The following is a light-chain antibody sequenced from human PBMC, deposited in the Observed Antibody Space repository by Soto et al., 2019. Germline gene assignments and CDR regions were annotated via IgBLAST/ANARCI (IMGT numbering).Light chain of an antibody. CDR1: SSNIGGAYD. V-gene: IGLV1-40*01. Sequence: QSVLTQPPSVSGAPGQRVTISCTGSSSNIGGAYDVHWYQQHPGTAPKLLIYANNYRPSGVPDRFSGSKSGTSASLAITGLQAEDEADYYCQSYDSSLNGYVFGTGTRSPS. CDR2: ANN. CDR3: QSYDSSLNGYV. J-gene: IGLJ1*01.